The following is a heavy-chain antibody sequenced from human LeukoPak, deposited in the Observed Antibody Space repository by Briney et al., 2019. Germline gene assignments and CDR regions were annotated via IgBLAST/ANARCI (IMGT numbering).Heavy chain of an antibody. D-gene: IGHD3-22*01. CDR2: ISGYNGNT. CDR1: GYTFSNYG. Sequence: GASVTVSCKASGYTFSNYGVTWVRQAPGQGLEWMGWISGYNGNTNYARKLQGRVTMTTDTSTSMASMELVSLTSDDTAVYYCARDGQWLPLDYWGQGTLVTVSS. V-gene: IGHV1-18*04. J-gene: IGHJ4*02. CDR3: ARDGQWLPLDY.